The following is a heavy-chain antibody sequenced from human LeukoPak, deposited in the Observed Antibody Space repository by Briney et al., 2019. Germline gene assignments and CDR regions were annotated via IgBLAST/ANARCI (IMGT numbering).Heavy chain of an antibody. CDR2: ISAYNGNT. CDR1: GYTFTSYG. J-gene: IGHJ5*02. Sequence: ASVKASCKASGYTFTSYGISWVRQAPGQGLEWMGWISAYNGNTNYAQKLQGRVTMTTDTSTSTAYMELRSLRSDDTAVYYCARDLVVVADNWFDPWGQGTLVTVSS. D-gene: IGHD2-15*01. V-gene: IGHV1-18*01. CDR3: ARDLVVVADNWFDP.